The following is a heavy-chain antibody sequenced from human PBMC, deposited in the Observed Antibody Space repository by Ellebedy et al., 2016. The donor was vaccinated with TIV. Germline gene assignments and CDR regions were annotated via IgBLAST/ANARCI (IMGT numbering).Heavy chain of an antibody. Sequence: SETLPLTXAVYGGSFSGYYWSWIRQPPGKGLEWIGEINHSGSTNYNPSLKSRVTISVDTSKNQFSLKLSSVTAADTAVYYCARRRGKRRVVPAASFFDYWGQGTLVTVSS. CDR3: ARRRGKRRVVPAASFFDY. CDR2: INHSGST. CDR1: GGSFSGYY. J-gene: IGHJ4*02. V-gene: IGHV4-34*01. D-gene: IGHD2-2*01.